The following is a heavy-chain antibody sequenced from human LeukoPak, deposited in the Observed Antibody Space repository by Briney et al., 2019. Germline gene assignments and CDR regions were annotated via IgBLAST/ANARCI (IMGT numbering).Heavy chain of an antibody. CDR1: GFTFSSYV. CDR2: IASSGGDT. V-gene: IGHV3-23*01. Sequence: GGSLRLSCAASGFTFSSYVMSWVRQAPGKGLEWVSSIASSGGDTYYADSVKGRFTISGDNSKNTLYLQMSSPRVEDSAVYYCAKRGVWYFDNWGQGTQVTVSS. CDR3: AKRGVWYFDN. J-gene: IGHJ4*02. D-gene: IGHD3-16*01.